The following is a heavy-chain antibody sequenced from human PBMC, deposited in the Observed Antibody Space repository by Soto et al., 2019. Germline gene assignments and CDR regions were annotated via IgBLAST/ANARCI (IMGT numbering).Heavy chain of an antibody. CDR3: ARTTYYYDSSGYIAGYYYGMDV. CDR2: IYPGDSDT. Sequence: GESLKISCKGSGYSFTSYWIGWVRQMPGKGLEWMGIIYPGDSDTRYSPSLQGQVTISADKSISTAYLQWSSLKASDTAMYYCARTTYYYDSSGYIAGYYYGMDVWGQGTTVTVSS. V-gene: IGHV5-51*01. CDR1: GYSFTSYW. J-gene: IGHJ6*02. D-gene: IGHD3-22*01.